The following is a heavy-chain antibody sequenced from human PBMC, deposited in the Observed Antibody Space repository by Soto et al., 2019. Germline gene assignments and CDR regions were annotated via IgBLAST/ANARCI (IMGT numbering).Heavy chain of an antibody. J-gene: IGHJ4*02. CDR1: GGSLSGYY. D-gene: IGHD5-18*01. Sequence: SEDLCLPCAVYGGSLSGYYWGGFRPPPGNAPDWIREITNSGSTNYNPSLKSRVPISVDTSKNQFSLKLSSVPDADTAVYYCARGRGYSYGYWFGWGQGTLVTVS. CDR3: ARGRGYSYGYWFG. CDR2: ITNSGST. V-gene: IGHV4-34*01.